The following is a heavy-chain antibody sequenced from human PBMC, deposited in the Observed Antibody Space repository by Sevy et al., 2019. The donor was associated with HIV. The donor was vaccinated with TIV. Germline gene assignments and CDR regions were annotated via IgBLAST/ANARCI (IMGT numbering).Heavy chain of an antibody. V-gene: IGHV4-59*13. CDR2: IYYSGST. CDR1: GGSISSYY. CDR3: ARVSMSYGMDV. J-gene: IGHJ6*02. D-gene: IGHD3-22*01. Sequence: SETLSLTCTVSGGSISSYYWSWIRQPPGKGLEWVGYIYYSGSTNYNPSLKSRVTITVDTSKNQFSLKLSSVTAADTAMYYCARVSMSYGMDVWGQGTTVTVSS.